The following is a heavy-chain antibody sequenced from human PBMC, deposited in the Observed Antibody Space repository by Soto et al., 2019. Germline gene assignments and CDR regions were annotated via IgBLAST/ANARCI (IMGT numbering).Heavy chain of an antibody. CDR1: GGTFSSYA. V-gene: IGHV1-69*13. Sequence: SVKVSCKASGGTFSSYAISWARQAPGQGLEWMGGIIPIFGTANYAQKFQGRVTITADESTSTAYMELSSLRSEDAAVYYCARTEKYDSSSWYGYYYYGMDVWGQGTTVTVSS. CDR2: IIPIFGTA. D-gene: IGHD6-13*01. J-gene: IGHJ6*02. CDR3: ARTEKYDSSSWYGYYYYGMDV.